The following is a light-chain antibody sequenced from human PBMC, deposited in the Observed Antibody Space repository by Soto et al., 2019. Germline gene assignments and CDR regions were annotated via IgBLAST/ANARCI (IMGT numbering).Light chain of an antibody. J-gene: IGKJ5*01. CDR3: QQRSNWPIT. CDR1: RSVGSF. Sequence: EIVLTQSPATLSLSPGERATLACRASRSVGSFLAWYQQKPGQAPRLLIYDVSNRATGVPARFSGSGSGTDFSLSISSLEPEDFAVYYCQQRSNWPITFGQGTRLEIK. V-gene: IGKV3-11*01. CDR2: DVS.